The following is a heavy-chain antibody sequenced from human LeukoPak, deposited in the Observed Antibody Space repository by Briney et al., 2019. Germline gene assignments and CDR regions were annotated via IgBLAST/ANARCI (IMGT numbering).Heavy chain of an antibody. J-gene: IGHJ6*04. D-gene: IGHD3-22*01. CDR1: GYTFISHH. CDR2: IGSSSSYI. Sequence: GGSLRLSCEASGYTFISHHMNWVRQAPGKGLEWVLFIGSSSSYIYYAHKVKGRFTISRDMSTNSLYMHMSSLRTDVTFVYSSPELCNTMIWGVWGKGTTVTISS. V-gene: IGHV3-21*04. CDR3: PELCNTMIWGV.